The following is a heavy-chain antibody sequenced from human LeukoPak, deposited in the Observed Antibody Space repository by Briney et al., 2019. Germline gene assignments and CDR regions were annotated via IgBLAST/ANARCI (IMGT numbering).Heavy chain of an antibody. D-gene: IGHD4-17*01. Sequence: ASVKVSCKASGYTFTSYGISWVRQAPGQGLEWMGWINPNSGGTNYAQKFQGRVTMTRDTSISTAYMELSRLRSDDTVVYYCARGVTKDFQHWGQGTLVTVSS. CDR2: INPNSGGT. CDR3: ARGVTKDFQH. J-gene: IGHJ1*01. CDR1: GYTFTSYG. V-gene: IGHV1-2*02.